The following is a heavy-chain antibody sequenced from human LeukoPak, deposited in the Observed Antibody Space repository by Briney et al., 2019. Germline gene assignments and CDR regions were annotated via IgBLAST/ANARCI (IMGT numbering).Heavy chain of an antibody. J-gene: IGHJ4*02. D-gene: IGHD3-10*01. CDR1: GGSISSGGYS. Sequence: SETLSLTCAVSGGSISSGGYSWSWIRQPPGKGLEWIGEINHSGSTNYNPSLKSRVTISVDTSKNQFSLKLSSVTAADTAVYYCARGHYYGSGSYYNFDYWGQGTLVTVSS. V-gene: IGHV4-30-2*01. CDR2: INHSGST. CDR3: ARGHYYGSGSYYNFDY.